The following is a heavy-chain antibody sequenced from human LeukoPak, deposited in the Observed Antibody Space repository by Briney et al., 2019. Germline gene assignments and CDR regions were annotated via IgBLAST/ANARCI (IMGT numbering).Heavy chain of an antibody. CDR3: ARSTKVAGTPLDV. CDR2: ISSNGGST. J-gene: IGHJ6*04. V-gene: IGHV3-64*01. Sequence: GGSLRLSCAASGFTFSSYAMHWVRQAPGKGLEYVSAISSNGGSTYYANSVKGRFTISRDNSKNTLYLQMGSLRAEDMAVYYCARSTKVAGTPLDVWGKGTTVTVSS. D-gene: IGHD6-19*01. CDR1: GFTFSSYA.